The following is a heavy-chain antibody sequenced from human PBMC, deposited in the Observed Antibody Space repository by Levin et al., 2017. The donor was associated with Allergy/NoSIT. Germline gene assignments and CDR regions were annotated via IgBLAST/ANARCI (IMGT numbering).Heavy chain of an antibody. Sequence: SGPTLVKPTETLTLTCTVSGFSLSNARMGVSWIRQPPGKALEWLAHIFSNDEKSYSTSLKSRLTISKDTSKSQVVLTMTNMDPVDTATYYCARDHYDSSGNWFDPWGQGTLVTVSS. CDR3: ARDHYDSSGNWFDP. D-gene: IGHD3-22*01. J-gene: IGHJ5*02. CDR1: GFSLSNARMG. V-gene: IGHV2-26*01. CDR2: IFSNDEK.